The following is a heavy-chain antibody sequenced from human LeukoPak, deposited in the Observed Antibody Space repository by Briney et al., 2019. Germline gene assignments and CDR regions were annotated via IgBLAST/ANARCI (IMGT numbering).Heavy chain of an antibody. V-gene: IGHV3-23*01. Sequence: GGSLRLSCAASGFTFSTYAMSWVRQAPGKGLEWVSTISGSGGATYYADSVKGRFTISRDNSKNTLYLQMHSLRAEDTAVYYCAKETGGSYYYFDYWGQGTLVTVSS. J-gene: IGHJ4*02. CDR2: ISGSGGAT. CDR3: AKETGGSYYYFDY. CDR1: GFTFSTYA. D-gene: IGHD1-26*01.